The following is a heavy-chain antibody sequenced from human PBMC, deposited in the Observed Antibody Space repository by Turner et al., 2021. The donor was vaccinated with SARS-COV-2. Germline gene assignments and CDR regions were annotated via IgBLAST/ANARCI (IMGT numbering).Heavy chain of an antibody. J-gene: IGHJ5*02. V-gene: IGHV4-61*08. D-gene: IGHD3-22*01. CDR2: IHYGGRS. CDR3: ASSLDYYDSSGPEGWFDP. Sequence: QVQLQESGPGLVKPSATLSLTCTVSGGSVSSGAYYWSWIRQPPGKGLEWIGYIHYGGRSNTNPSLRSRVTISAHTSKNQFSLNLSSVTAADTAVYYCASSLDYYDSSGPEGWFDPWGQGILVTVSS. CDR1: GGSVSSGAYY.